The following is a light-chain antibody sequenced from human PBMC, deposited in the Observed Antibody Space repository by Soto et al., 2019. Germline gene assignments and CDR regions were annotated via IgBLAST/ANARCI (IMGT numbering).Light chain of an antibody. J-gene: IGKJ4*01. V-gene: IGKV3-20*01. CDR1: QSVSSN. CDR3: QQYGSSPLT. Sequence: EIVMTRSPATLSVSPVERATLSCRASQSVSSNLAWYQQKPGQAPRLLIYGAPSRATGIPDRFSGSGSGTDFTLTISRLEPEDFAVYYCQQYGSSPLTFGGGTKVDIK. CDR2: GAP.